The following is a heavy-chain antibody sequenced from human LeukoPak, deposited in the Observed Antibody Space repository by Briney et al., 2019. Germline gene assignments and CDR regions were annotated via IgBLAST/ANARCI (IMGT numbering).Heavy chain of an antibody. J-gene: IGHJ5*02. CDR2: INPNNGGT. CDR3: ARNYHIFTGGYFDP. D-gene: IGHD3-9*01. CDR1: GYTFTTYF. Sequence: ASVKVSCKASGYTFTTYFMHWLRQAPGQRLEWMGIINPNNGGTTYAQKFQGRVTMTRDMSTNTLYMELSSLRSEDTAVYYCARNYHIFTGGYFDPWGQGTLVTVSS. V-gene: IGHV1-46*01.